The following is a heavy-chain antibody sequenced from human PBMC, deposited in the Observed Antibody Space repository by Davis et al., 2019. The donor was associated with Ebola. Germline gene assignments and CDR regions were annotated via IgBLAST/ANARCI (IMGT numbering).Heavy chain of an antibody. CDR2: IYSGGST. V-gene: IGHV3-53*01. D-gene: IGHD6-6*01. CDR3: SRDLKQRPPSYYDGMDV. J-gene: IGHJ6*02. Sequence: GESLKISCAASGFTVSSNYMSWVRQAPGKGLEWVSVIYSGGSTYYADSVKGRFTISRDNSKNTLYLQMDSLKIEDTAVYYCSRDLKQRPPSYYDGMDVWGQGTTVSVSS. CDR1: GFTVSSNY.